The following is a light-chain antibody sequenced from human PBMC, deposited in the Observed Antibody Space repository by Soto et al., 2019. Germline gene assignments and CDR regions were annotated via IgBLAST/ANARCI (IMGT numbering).Light chain of an antibody. V-gene: IGLV1-44*01. CDR2: TNT. CDR3: NSYTSNNTYV. CDR1: SSNVGGNP. Sequence: QSALTQPPSASGTPGQRVTISCSGSSSNVGGNPVNWYQHVPTTAPKLLIYTNTQRPSGVPDRFSGSKSGTSASLAISGLQSEDEADYYCNSYTSNNTYVFGTGTKVTVL. J-gene: IGLJ1*01.